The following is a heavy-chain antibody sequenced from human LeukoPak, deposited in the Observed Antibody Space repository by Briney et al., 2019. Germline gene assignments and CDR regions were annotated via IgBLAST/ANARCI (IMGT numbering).Heavy chain of an antibody. CDR2: IRSTSSHI. Sequence: GGSLSLSCAASGFAFSSYSMNWVRQAPGKGLEWISSIRSTSSHIYYADSVKGRLTISRDNAKNSLYLQLNRLRVEDTAVYYCARDDYYDVSVYSDDAFDIWGQGTMVTVSS. CDR3: ARDDYYDVSVYSDDAFDI. CDR1: GFAFSSYS. J-gene: IGHJ3*02. V-gene: IGHV3-21*01. D-gene: IGHD3-22*01.